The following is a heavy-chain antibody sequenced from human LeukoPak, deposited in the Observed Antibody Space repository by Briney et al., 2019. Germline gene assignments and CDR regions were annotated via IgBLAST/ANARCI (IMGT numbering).Heavy chain of an antibody. CDR3: AREGSSNHYLDY. V-gene: IGHV4-31*03. Sequence: SETLSLTCTVSGGSISSGGYYWSWLRQHPGKGLEWIGYIYYSGSTYYNPSLKSRVTISVDTSKNQFSLKLSSVTAADTAVYYCAREGSSNHYLDYWGQGTLVTVSS. D-gene: IGHD6-6*01. CDR2: IYYSGST. CDR1: GGSISSGGYY. J-gene: IGHJ4*02.